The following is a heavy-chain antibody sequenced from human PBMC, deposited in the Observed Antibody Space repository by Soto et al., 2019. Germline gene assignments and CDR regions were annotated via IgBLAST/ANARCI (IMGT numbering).Heavy chain of an antibody. CDR2: INPSGGST. Sequence: ASVKVSCKASGYTFTSYYMHWVRQAPGQGLERMGIINPSGGSTSYAQKFQGRVTMTRDTSTSTVYMELSSLRSEDTAVYFCARGMRGVVVVAAANFDYWGQGTLVTVSS. V-gene: IGHV1-46*03. CDR3: ARGMRGVVVVAAANFDY. J-gene: IGHJ4*02. D-gene: IGHD2-15*01. CDR1: GYTFTSYY.